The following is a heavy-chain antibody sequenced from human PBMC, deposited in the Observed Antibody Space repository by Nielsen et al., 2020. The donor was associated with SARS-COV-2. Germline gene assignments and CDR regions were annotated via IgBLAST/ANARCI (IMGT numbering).Heavy chain of an antibody. CDR1: GFTFSSYS. J-gene: IGHJ4*02. D-gene: IGHD3-10*01. CDR3: TRVRVGDFYGSDY. CDR2: ISSSSTI. V-gene: IGHV3-48*04. Sequence: GESLKISCAASGFTFSSYSMNWVRQAPGKGLEWVSYISSSSTIYYADSVKGRFTISRDNAKNSLYLQMNSLRAEDTAIYFCTRVRVGDFYGSDYWGQGTRVTVSS.